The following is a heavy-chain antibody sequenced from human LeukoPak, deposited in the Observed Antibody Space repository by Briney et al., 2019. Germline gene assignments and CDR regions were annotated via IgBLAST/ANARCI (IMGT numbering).Heavy chain of an antibody. J-gene: IGHJ4*02. V-gene: IGHV4-30-4*01. Sequence: SETLSLTCTVSGGSISSGDYYWSWIRQPPGKGLEWIGYIYYSGSTYYTPSLKSRVTISLDTSKNQFSLRLSSVTAADTAVYYCARAIASSGSRLFDNWGQGTLVTVSS. D-gene: IGHD3-10*01. CDR1: GGSISSGDYY. CDR2: IYYSGST. CDR3: ARAIASSGSRLFDN.